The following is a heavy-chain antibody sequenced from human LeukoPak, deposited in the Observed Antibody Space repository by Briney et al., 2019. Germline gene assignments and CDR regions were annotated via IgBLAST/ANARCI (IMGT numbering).Heavy chain of an antibody. Sequence: GGSLRLSRVASGFTFSNYWMDWVRQAPGKGLEWVANIKQDGTEMYYVDSVKGRFTISRDNAKNSLYLQMNSLRAEDTAVYYCSRSLDYWGQGTLVTVSS. J-gene: IGHJ4*02. CDR3: SRSLDY. CDR1: GFTFSNYW. D-gene: IGHD1-1*01. CDR2: IKQDGTEM. V-gene: IGHV3-7*01.